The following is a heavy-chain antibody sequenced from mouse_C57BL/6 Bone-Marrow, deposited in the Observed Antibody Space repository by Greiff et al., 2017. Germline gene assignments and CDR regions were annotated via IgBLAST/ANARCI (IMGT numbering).Heavy chain of an antibody. J-gene: IGHJ2*01. Sequence: EVLLVESGGGLVKPGGSLKLSCAASGFTFSDYAMPWVRQAPEKGLEWVASISGGSSTIYYADTVKGRFTISRDNAKNNLFLQMTHLKSEDTAMYYCAKDSVGYAQVDYWGQGTTLTVSS. D-gene: IGHD3-2*02. V-gene: IGHV5-17*01. CDR2: ISGGSSTI. CDR1: GFTFSDYA. CDR3: AKDSVGYAQVDY.